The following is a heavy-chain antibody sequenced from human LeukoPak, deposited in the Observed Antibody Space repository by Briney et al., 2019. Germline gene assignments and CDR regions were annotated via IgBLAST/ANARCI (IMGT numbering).Heavy chain of an antibody. CDR1: GYTFTDYY. D-gene: IGHD2-2*01. Sequence: ASVKVSCKASGYTFTDYYMDWVRQAPGQGLEWMGRINPNSGGTSYAQRFQGRVTMTRDTSISTAYMELSRLRSDDTAVYYCASLGYCSSTSCSSYYFDYWGQGTLVTVSS. CDR2: INPNSGGT. CDR3: ASLGYCSSTSCSSYYFDY. J-gene: IGHJ4*02. V-gene: IGHV1-2*06.